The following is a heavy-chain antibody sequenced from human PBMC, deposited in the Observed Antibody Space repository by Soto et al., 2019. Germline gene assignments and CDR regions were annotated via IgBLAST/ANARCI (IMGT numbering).Heavy chain of an antibody. CDR3: ARHSSDSYDYYYYYGMDV. CDR2: IYPADSDT. J-gene: IGHJ6*02. V-gene: IGHV5-51*01. D-gene: IGHD5-18*01. Sequence: GESLKISCKGSGYSFTSYWIGWVRQMPGKGLEWMGIIYPADSDTRYSPSFQGQVTISADKSISTAYLQWSSLKASDTATYYCARHSSDSYDYYYYYGMDVWGQGTTVTVSS. CDR1: GYSFTSYW.